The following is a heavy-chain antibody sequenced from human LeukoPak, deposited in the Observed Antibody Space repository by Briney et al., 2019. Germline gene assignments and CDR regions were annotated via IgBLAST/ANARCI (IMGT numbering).Heavy chain of an antibody. D-gene: IGHD5-12*01. J-gene: IGHJ4*02. V-gene: IGHV4-34*01. CDR1: GGSFSGYY. Sequence: SETLSLTGAVSGGSFSGYYWSWIRQPPGKGLKWSGAINHCGSTNSNPSLKSRVTISVDTSKNQFSLKLSSVTAADTAVYYCARSMDIVATTFDYWGQGTLVTVSS. CDR2: INHCGST. CDR3: ARSMDIVATTFDY.